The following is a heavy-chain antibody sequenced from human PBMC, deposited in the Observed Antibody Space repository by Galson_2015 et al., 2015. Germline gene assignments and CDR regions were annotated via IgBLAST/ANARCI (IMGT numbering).Heavy chain of an antibody. CDR1: GYTLTELS. J-gene: IGHJ6*03. D-gene: IGHD4-17*01. CDR3: ATYRYGDYRNYYYMDV. V-gene: IGHV1-24*01. CDR2: FDPEDGET. Sequence: SVKVSCKVSGYTLTELSMHWVRQAPGKGLEWMGGFDPEDGETIYAQKFQGRVTMTEDTSTDTAYMELSSLRSEDTAVYYCATYRYGDYRNYYYMDVWGQGTMVTVSS.